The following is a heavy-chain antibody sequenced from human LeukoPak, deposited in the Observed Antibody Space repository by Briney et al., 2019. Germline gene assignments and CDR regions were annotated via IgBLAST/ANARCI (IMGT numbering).Heavy chain of an antibody. V-gene: IGHV3-49*04. D-gene: IGHD3-3*01. CDR1: GFRLSDHY. CDR2: IRSKSYGGTT. J-gene: IGHJ4*02. CDR3: TRADFWSGSIDY. Sequence: SLRLSCAVSGFRLSDHYMDWVRQAPGKGLEWVGFIRSKSYGGTTEYAASVKGRFTISRDDSKSIAYLQMNSLKTEDTAVYYCTRADFWSGSIDYWGQGTLVTVSS.